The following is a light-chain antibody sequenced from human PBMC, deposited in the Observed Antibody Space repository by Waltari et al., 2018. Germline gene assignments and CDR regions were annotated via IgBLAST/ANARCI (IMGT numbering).Light chain of an antibody. V-gene: IGKV4-1*01. CDR2: WAS. CDR3: QQYYTVSRT. J-gene: IGKJ1*01. Sequence: DIVMTQSPDSLAVSLGERAPINCKSSQSVLYTSNNKNYLAWYQQKPGQPPKLLVYWASTRESGVPDRFSGSGSGTDFTLTISSLQAEDVAVYYCQQYYTVSRTFGQGTRVEIK. CDR1: QSVLYTSNNKNY.